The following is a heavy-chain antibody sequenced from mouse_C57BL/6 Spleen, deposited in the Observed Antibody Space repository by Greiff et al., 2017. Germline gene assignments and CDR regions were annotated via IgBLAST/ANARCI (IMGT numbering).Heavy chain of an antibody. CDR3: ARGVLRHYYAMDY. Sequence: QVQLQQPGTELVKPGASVKLSCKASGYTFTSYWMHWVKQRPGQGLEWIGNINPSNGGPNYNEKFKSKATLTVDKSSSTANMQLSSLTSEDSAVYYCARGVLRHYYAMDYWGQGTSVTFSS. J-gene: IGHJ4*01. CDR2: INPSNGGP. CDR1: GYTFTSYW. D-gene: IGHD1-2*01. V-gene: IGHV1-53*01.